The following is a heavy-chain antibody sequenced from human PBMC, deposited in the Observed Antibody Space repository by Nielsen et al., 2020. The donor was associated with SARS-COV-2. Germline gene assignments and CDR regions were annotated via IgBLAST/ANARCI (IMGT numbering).Heavy chain of an antibody. CDR3: ARRGFMDV. V-gene: IGHV4-34*01. Sequence: WIRQPPGKGLEWIGEINRGGSTNYNPSLKSRVTISVDTSKNQFSLKLGSVTAADTAVYYCARRGFMDVWGQGTTVTVSS. D-gene: IGHD3-10*01. CDR2: INRGGST. J-gene: IGHJ6*02.